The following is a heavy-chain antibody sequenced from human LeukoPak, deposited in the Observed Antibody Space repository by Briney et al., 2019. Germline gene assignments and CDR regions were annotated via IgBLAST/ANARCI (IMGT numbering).Heavy chain of an antibody. CDR3: AKGYCSGGSCSTPYYGMDV. Sequence: GGSLRLSCAASGFTFSTYAMSWVRQAQGKGLEWVSGITNSGSSTYYADSVRGRFTISRDNSKNTLFLQMNSLRAEDTAVYYCAKGYCSGGSCSTPYYGMDVWGQGTTVTVSS. J-gene: IGHJ6*02. CDR1: GFTFSTYA. CDR2: ITNSGSST. V-gene: IGHV3-23*01. D-gene: IGHD2-15*01.